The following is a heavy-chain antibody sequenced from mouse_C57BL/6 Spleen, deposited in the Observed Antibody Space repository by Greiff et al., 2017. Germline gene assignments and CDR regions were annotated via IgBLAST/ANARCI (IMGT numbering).Heavy chain of an antibody. CDR2: IDPETGGT. J-gene: IGHJ2*01. D-gene: IGHD6-2*01. Sequence: QVQLQQSGAELVRPGASVTLSCKASGYTFTDYEMHWVKQTPVHGLEWIGAIDPETGGTAYNQKFKGKAILTADKSSSTAYMELRSLTSEDSAVYYCTRSLLRDYLDYWGQGTTRAVTS. CDR3: TRSLLRDYLDY. CDR1: GYTFTDYE. V-gene: IGHV1-15*01.